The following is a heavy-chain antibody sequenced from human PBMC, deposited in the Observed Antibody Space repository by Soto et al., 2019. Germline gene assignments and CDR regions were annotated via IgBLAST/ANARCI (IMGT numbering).Heavy chain of an antibody. D-gene: IGHD3-22*01. V-gene: IGHV3-48*02. CDR1: GFTFSIYD. Sequence: GGSVRLSCAASGFTFSIYDMNWVRQAPGKGLEWVSYISRSSSTMYYADSVKGRFTISRDNDKNSLYLQMNRLRDEDTAVYYCARDFGYDDVWGQGTTVTVYS. CDR2: ISRSSSTM. J-gene: IGHJ6*02. CDR3: ARDFGYDDV.